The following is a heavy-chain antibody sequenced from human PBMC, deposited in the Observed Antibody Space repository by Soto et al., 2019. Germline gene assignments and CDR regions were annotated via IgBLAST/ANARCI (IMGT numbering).Heavy chain of an antibody. CDR3: ARGSTGYSSSWYRY. CDR1: GGSISSYY. Sequence: QVQLQESGPGLVKPSETLSLTCTVSGGSISSYYWSWIRQPPGKGLEWIGYIYNSGSTNYNPSLTSRLTISVATSKNQFSLKLSSVTAADTAVYYCARGSTGYSSSWYRYWGQGTLVTVSS. CDR2: IYNSGST. D-gene: IGHD6-13*01. V-gene: IGHV4-59*08. J-gene: IGHJ4*02.